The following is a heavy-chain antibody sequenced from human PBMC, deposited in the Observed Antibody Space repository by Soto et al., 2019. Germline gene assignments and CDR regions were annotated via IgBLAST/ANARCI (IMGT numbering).Heavy chain of an antibody. V-gene: IGHV3-53*01. J-gene: IGHJ4*02. CDR3: ARAFGGSYDF. Sequence: GGSLRLSCAASGFAVSSYYMNWVRQVPEKGLEWVSVLYSSGPTFYADSVRGRFTISRDISKNTLYLQMNSLRVEDTAVYHCARAFGGSYDFWGQGTLVTVSS. D-gene: IGHD1-26*01. CDR1: GFAVSSYY. CDR2: LYSSGPT.